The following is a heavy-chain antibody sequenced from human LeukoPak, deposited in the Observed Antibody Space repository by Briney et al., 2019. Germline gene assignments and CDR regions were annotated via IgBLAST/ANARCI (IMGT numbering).Heavy chain of an antibody. D-gene: IGHD6-13*01. CDR2: INAANGNA. Sequence: ASVKVSCTASGYTLSSFAMHWVRQAPGQRLEWMGRINAANGNAEYSQKFQGRVTINADESTTTVYMDLSGLRSEDTAVYYCARDEGGAAAVHHGHYGMDVWGQGTTVTVSS. J-gene: IGHJ6*02. CDR3: ARDEGGAAAVHHGHYGMDV. V-gene: IGHV1-3*01. CDR1: GYTLSSFA.